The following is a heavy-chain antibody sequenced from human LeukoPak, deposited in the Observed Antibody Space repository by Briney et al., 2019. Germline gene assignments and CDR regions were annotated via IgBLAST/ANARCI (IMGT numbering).Heavy chain of an antibody. V-gene: IGHV3-30-3*01. Sequence: GGSLRLSCAASGFTFSSYAMHWVRQAPGKGLEWVAVILYDGSNKYYADSVKGRFTISRDNSKNTLYLQMNSLRAEDTAVYYCARDRGGSSWYVNYYYGMDVWGQGTTVTVSS. CDR2: ILYDGSNK. CDR1: GFTFSSYA. D-gene: IGHD6-13*01. J-gene: IGHJ6*02. CDR3: ARDRGGSSWYVNYYYGMDV.